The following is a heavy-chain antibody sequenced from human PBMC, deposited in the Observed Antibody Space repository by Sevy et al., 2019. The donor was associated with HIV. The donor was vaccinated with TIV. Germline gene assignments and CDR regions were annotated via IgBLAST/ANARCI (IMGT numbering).Heavy chain of an antibody. Sequence: GGSLRLSCAASGFTFSSYAMSWVRQAPGKGLEWVSAISGSGGSTYYADSVKDRFTISRDNSKNTLYLQMNSQRAEDTAVYNCAKDRAVVGGAATPLHSWGQGTLVTVSS. CDR3: AKDRAVVGGAATPLHS. CDR2: ISGSGGST. D-gene: IGHD2-15*01. V-gene: IGHV3-23*01. J-gene: IGHJ4*02. CDR1: GFTFSSYA.